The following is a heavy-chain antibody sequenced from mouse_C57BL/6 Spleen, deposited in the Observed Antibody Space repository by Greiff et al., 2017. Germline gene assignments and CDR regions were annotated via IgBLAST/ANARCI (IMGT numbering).Heavy chain of an antibody. D-gene: IGHD1-1*01. V-gene: IGHV1-69*01. CDR3: ARNDYGSSLEGAMDY. Sequence: QVQLQQPGAELVMPGASVKLSCKASGYTFTSYWMHWVKQRPGQGLEWIGEIDPSDSYTNYNQKFKGKSTLTVDKSSSTAYMQLSSLTSEDSAVYYCARNDYGSSLEGAMDYWGQGTSVTVSS. J-gene: IGHJ4*01. CDR2: IDPSDSYT. CDR1: GYTFTSYW.